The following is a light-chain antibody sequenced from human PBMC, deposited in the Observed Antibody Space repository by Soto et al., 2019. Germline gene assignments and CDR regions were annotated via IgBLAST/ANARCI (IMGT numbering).Light chain of an antibody. CDR1: VSDVGGYEY. J-gene: IGLJ1*01. V-gene: IGLV2-14*01. CDR3: ASYTSTYTYV. CDR2: EVS. Sequence: QCPRAQPASVSGSPGQSITISCTGTVSDVGGYEYVSWYQQHPGKVPKLMIYEVSDRPSGVSTRFSGSKSGNTASLTISGLQAEDEADYYCASYTSTYTYVFGSGTKV.